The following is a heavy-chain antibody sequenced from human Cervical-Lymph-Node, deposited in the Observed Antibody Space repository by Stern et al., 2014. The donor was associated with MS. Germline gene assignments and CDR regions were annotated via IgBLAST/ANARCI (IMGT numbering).Heavy chain of an antibody. CDR3: ARVRVRANDF. V-gene: IGHV3-9*01. CDR1: GFIFDDYA. CDR2: IDWNSGRI. J-gene: IGHJ4*02. Sequence: EVHLVESGGGLVQPGESLRLSCVGSGFIFDDYAMHWVRQVPGKAPEWVSGIDWNSGRILYADSVKGRFTTSRDNARNSLYLQMNSLRAEDSALYYCARVRVRANDFWGQGTLVTVSS. D-gene: IGHD1-26*01.